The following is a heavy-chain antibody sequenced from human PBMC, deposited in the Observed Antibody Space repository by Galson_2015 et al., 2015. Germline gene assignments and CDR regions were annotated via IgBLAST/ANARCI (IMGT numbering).Heavy chain of an antibody. CDR3: AKSNTPYSSGWPIDY. CDR2: ISFDGNNK. V-gene: IGHV3-30*18. CDR1: GFTFSSYG. Sequence: SLRLSCAASGFTFSSYGMHWVRQAPGKGLEWVAVISFDGNNKYYADSVKGQIIISRDNSKNTLNLQMNSLRAEETAVYYCAKSNTPYSSGWPIDYWGQGTLVTVSS. J-gene: IGHJ4*02. D-gene: IGHD6-19*01.